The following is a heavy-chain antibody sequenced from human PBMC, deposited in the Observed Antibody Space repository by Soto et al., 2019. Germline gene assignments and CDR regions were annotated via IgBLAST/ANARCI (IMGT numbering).Heavy chain of an antibody. D-gene: IGHD2-21*01. CDR1: GGSISDGAYY. Sequence: QVQLQESGPGLVKPSQTLSLTCTVSGGSISDGAYYWIRIRQPPGKGLEWIGHIYDSGNTYNNPSLKSRLTISVDTSKNHFSLNLNSVTAADTAVYYCASGLSGDKVDQWGQGTLVTVSS. V-gene: IGHV4-30-4*01. CDR2: IYDSGNT. CDR3: ASGLSGDKVDQ. J-gene: IGHJ4*02.